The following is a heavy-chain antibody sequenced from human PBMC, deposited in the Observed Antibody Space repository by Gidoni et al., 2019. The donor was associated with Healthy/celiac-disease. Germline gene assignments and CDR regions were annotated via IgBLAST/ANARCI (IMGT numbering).Heavy chain of an antibody. CDR3: ARYRGWRSYYYYMDV. D-gene: IGHD3-16*02. CDR2: INHSGST. V-gene: IGHV4-34*01. Sequence: QVQLQQWGAGLLKPSETLSLTCAVYGGSFSGYYWSWIRQPPGKGLEWIGEINHSGSTNYNPSLKSRVTISVDTSKNQFSLKLSSVTAADTAVYYCARYRGWRSYYYYMDVWGKGTTVTVSS. J-gene: IGHJ6*03. CDR1: GGSFSGYY.